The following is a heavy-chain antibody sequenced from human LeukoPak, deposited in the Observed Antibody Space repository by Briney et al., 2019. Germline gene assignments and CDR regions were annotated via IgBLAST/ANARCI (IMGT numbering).Heavy chain of an antibody. J-gene: IGHJ4*02. V-gene: IGHV3-48*03. CDR1: GFTFSSYE. Sequence: GGSLRLSCAAPGFTFSSYEMNWVRQAPGKGLEWVSYISSSGSTIYYADSVKGRFTISRDNAKNSLYLQMNSLRAEDTAVYYCAREGGGSGYDLWGQGTLVTVSS. CDR3: AREGGGSGYDL. D-gene: IGHD5-12*01. CDR2: ISSSGSTI.